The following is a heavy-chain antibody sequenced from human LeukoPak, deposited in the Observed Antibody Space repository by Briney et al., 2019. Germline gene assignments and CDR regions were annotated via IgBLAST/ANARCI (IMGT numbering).Heavy chain of an antibody. D-gene: IGHD2-15*01. Sequence: GGSLRLSCAASGFIFHTYAMSWVRQAPGKGLEWVSAISGSGGSTYYADSVKGRFTISRDNSKNTLYLQMNSLRAEDTAVYYCAKVLRYCSGGSCYALDYWGQGTLVTVSS. CDR3: AKVLRYCSGGSCYALDY. J-gene: IGHJ4*02. CDR2: ISGSGGST. CDR1: GFIFHTYA. V-gene: IGHV3-23*01.